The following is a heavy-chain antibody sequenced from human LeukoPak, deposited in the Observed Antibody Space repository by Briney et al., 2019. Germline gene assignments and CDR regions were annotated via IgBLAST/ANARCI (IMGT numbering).Heavy chain of an antibody. CDR1: NGSIGYYY. D-gene: IGHD6-13*01. CDR2: IYHTGGT. J-gene: IGHJ6*03. CDR3: ARWGSSQGSTPKQYFFYMNV. V-gene: IGHV4-59*01. Sequence: TSETLSLTCAVSNGSIGYYYWSWLRQPPGKGLEWIGYIYHTGGTNYNPSLKSRLTISLDMSRNQLSLRLTSVTAADTAVHYCARWGSSQGSTPKQYFFYMNVWGRGTTVSVSS.